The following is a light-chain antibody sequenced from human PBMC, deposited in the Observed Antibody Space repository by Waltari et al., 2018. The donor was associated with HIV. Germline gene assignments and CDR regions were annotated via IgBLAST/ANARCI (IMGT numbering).Light chain of an antibody. J-gene: IGLJ2*01. CDR3: LLSYSGARV. Sequence: AVLTTEPSLTVSPGGTVRLVGRSLTGAVTKGHSLYWSQQKPGQVPRTLCHETTNKHSWTPAPFSGCLRGGKAALTLSGAQPEDEAEYYCLLSYSGARVFGGGTKLTVL. CDR1: TGAVTKGHS. CDR2: ETT. V-gene: IGLV7-46*01.